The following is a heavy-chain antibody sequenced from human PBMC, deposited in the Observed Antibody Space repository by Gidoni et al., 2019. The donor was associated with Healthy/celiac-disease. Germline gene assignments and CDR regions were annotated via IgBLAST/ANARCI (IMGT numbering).Heavy chain of an antibody. D-gene: IGHD3-22*01. CDR1: GFTFSDHY. Sequence: EVQLVESGGGLVQPGGSLRLSCAASGFTFSDHYMDWVRRAPGKGLEWVCRTRNKANSYTTEYAASVKCRFTISRDDSKNSLYLQMNSLKPEDTAVYYCARSVYYYDSSDAFDIWGQGTMVTVSS. J-gene: IGHJ3*02. V-gene: IGHV3-72*01. CDR3: ARSVYYYDSSDAFDI. CDR2: TRNKANSYTT.